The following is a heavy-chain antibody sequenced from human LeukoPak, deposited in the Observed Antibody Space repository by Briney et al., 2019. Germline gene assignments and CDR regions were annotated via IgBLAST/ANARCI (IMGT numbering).Heavy chain of an antibody. Sequence: GGSLRLSCAASGFTVSSNYMSWIRQAPGKGLEWVSAISGSGGSTYYADSVKGRFTISRDNSKNTLYLQMNSLRAEDTAVYYCAKDRGYDSSGLQGYAFDIWGQGTMVTVSS. J-gene: IGHJ3*02. CDR1: GFTVSSNY. CDR3: AKDRGYDSSGLQGYAFDI. V-gene: IGHV3-23*01. D-gene: IGHD3-22*01. CDR2: ISGSGGST.